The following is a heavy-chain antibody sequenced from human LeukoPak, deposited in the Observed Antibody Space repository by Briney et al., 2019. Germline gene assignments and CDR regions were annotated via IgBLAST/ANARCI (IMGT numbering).Heavy chain of an antibody. J-gene: IGHJ6*03. D-gene: IGHD3-16*02. CDR2: IRYDGSTK. CDR3: AKDVSSGMDV. CDR1: GFIFRNYG. Sequence: GGSLGLSCAASGFIFRNYGMHWVRQAPGKGLEWVAFIRYDGSTKSYAASVKGRFTISRDNSENTLYLQMSSLGPEATAVYYCAKDVSSGMDVWGKGTTVTVSS. V-gene: IGHV3-30*02.